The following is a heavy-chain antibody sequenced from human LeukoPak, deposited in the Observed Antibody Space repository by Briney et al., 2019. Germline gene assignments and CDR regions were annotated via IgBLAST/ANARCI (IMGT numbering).Heavy chain of an antibody. CDR2: ISAYNGNT. J-gene: IGHJ4*02. CDR1: GYTFTSYG. V-gene: IGHV1-18*01. CDR3: ARTHITMVRGVIIAPYFDY. Sequence: GASVKVSCKASGYTFTSYGISWVRQAPGQGLEWMGWISAYNGNTNYAQKLQGRVTMTTDTSTSTAYMELRSLRSDDTAVYYCARTHITMVRGVIIAPYFDYWGQGTLVTVSS. D-gene: IGHD3-10*01.